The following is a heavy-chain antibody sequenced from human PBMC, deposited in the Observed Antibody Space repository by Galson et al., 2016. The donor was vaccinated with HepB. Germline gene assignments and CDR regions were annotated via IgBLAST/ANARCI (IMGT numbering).Heavy chain of an antibody. CDR1: GLTFSSYG. V-gene: IGHV3-30*18. D-gene: IGHD5-12*01. CDR3: AKGGSGYDLTFDY. J-gene: IGHJ4*02. CDR2: ISYDGSNK. Sequence: SLRLSCAASGLTFSSYGMHWVRQAPGKGLEWVAVISYDGSNKYYADSVKGRFTISRDNSKNTLYLQMNSLRAEDTAVYYCAKGGSGYDLTFDYWGQGTLVTVSS.